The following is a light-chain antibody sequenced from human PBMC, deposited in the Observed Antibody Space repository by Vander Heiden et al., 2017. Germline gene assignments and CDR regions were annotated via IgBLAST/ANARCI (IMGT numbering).Light chain of an antibody. CDR3: ETWDSSLSAGPYV. Sequence: QSVLTQPPSASAAPGQTVTISCPGSSSNIENNYGSWYQQLPGTAPELLKDDKNKRPSGIPDRFSGSKSGTSATLGITGPQTGDEADYYCETWDSSLSAGPYVFGTGTKVTVL. V-gene: IGLV1-51*01. CDR1: SSNIENNY. J-gene: IGLJ1*01. CDR2: DKN.